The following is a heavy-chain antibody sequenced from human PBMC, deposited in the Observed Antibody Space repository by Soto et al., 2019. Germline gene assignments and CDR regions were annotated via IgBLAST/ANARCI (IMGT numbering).Heavy chain of an antibody. D-gene: IGHD1-26*01. CDR1: EDFFTKPYW. J-gene: IGHJ5*02. CDR2: IDPSSSYT. V-gene: IGHV5-10-1*01. Sequence: GESLKISCQTYEDFFTKPYWIPWVRQLPGKGLEWVARIDPSSSYTTYNPSVRGHVFISVDKSINTAYLQWPSLKTSDAAIYFCGGDFGSGHGDLWGQGTQVTVSS. CDR3: GGDFGSGHGDL.